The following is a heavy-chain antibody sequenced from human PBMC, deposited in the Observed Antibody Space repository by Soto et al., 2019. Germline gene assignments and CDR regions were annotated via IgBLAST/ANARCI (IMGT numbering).Heavy chain of an antibody. V-gene: IGHV1-69*13. CDR1: GGTFSSYA. J-gene: IGHJ5*02. CDR3: ARDLCSGGSCYSYNWFDP. Sequence: SVKVSCKASGGTFSSYAISWVRQAPGQGLEWMGGIIPIFGTANYAQKFQGRVTITADESTSTAYMELSSLRSEGTAVYYCARDLCSGGSCYSYNWFDPWGQGTLVTVSS. D-gene: IGHD2-15*01. CDR2: IIPIFGTA.